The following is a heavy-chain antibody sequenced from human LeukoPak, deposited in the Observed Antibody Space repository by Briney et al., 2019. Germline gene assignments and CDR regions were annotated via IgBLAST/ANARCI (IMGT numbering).Heavy chain of an antibody. CDR2: IYYRGST. Sequence: SETLSLTCTVSNGHINNYYWSWVRQPPGKGLEWIGYIYYRGSTKYNPSLKSRVTISIDTSNDQVSLRLTSVTAADTAVYYCARSESGVQCFQLYLYRDDWGKGTTVTVSS. V-gene: IGHV4-59*01. CDR3: ARSESGVQCFQLYLYRDD. D-gene: IGHD3-16*01. J-gene: IGHJ6*04. CDR1: NGHINNYY.